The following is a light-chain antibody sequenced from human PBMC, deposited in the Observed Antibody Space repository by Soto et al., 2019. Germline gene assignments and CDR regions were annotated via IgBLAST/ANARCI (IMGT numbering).Light chain of an antibody. J-gene: IGKJ2*01. V-gene: IGKV3-20*01. Sequence: ESMLTQSPGTLSSSPGERATLSCRASQSVDSRFLTWYQQKPGQTPRLLIYGASIRATGIPDRFSGSGSGTDFTLIISRVEPEDSAVYYCLQFGTSPPAFTFGQGTKLEI. CDR3: LQFGTSPPAFT. CDR1: QSVDSRF. CDR2: GAS.